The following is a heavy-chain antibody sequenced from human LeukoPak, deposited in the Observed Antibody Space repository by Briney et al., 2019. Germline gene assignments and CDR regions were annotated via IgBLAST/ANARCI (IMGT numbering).Heavy chain of an antibody. Sequence: PGGSLRLSCAASGFTFSSYGMHWVRQAPGKGLEWVAFIRYDGSNKYYADSVKGRFTISRDNSKNTLYLQTNSLRAEDTAVYYCAKSYGSGSYRIDHWGQGTLVTVSS. J-gene: IGHJ4*02. D-gene: IGHD3-10*01. CDR2: IRYDGSNK. V-gene: IGHV3-30*02. CDR1: GFTFSSYG. CDR3: AKSYGSGSYRIDH.